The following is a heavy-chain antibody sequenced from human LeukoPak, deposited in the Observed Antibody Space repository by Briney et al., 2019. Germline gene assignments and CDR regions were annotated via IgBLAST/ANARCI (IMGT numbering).Heavy chain of an antibody. CDR3: ARRQGCSNTACPPDY. CDR1: GYSFNTYW. CDR2: FYAVDSDT. D-gene: IGHD2-2*01. J-gene: IGHJ4*02. Sequence: GGSLKISFKGSGYSFNTYWIGWVRQMPGKGLEWMVFFYAVDSDTRYSQSFQGQVTMSVDKSINTAYLQWSSLKASDTAMYYCARRQGCSNTACPPDYWGQGTLVTVSS. V-gene: IGHV5-51*01.